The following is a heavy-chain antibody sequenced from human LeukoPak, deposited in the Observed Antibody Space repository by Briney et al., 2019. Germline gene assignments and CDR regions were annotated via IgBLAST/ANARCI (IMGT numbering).Heavy chain of an antibody. CDR1: RDSVSSNSAA. CDR2: TCYRSKWYS. D-gene: IGHD7-27*01. J-gene: IGHJ4*02. CDR3: TRGLHWAFDY. V-gene: IGHV6-1*01. Sequence: SQTLSLTCAISRDSVSSNSAAWHWFRQSPSRGLEWLGKTCYRSKWYSDHAVSVKSRITINPDTSKNQYSLQLNSVTPEDTAVYYCTRGLHWAFDYWGQGTLVTVSS.